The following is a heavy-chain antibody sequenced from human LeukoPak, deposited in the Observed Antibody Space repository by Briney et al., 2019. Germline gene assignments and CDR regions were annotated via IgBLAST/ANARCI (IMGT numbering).Heavy chain of an antibody. CDR3: ARASVGCSSTSCYSTQFDY. CDR1: GGSFSGYY. J-gene: IGHJ4*02. D-gene: IGHD2-2*01. V-gene: IGHV4-34*01. CDR2: INHSGST. Sequence: SETLSLTCAVYGGSFSGYYWSWIRQPPGKGLEWIGEINHSGSTNYNPSLKSRVTISVDTSKNQFSLKLSSVTAADTAVYYCARASVGCSSTSCYSTQFDYGGQGTLVTVSS.